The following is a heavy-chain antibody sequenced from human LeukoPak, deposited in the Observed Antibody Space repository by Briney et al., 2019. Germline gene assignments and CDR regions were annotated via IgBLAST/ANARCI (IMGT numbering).Heavy chain of an antibody. CDR3: AREEDTYYYDSSGYDDY. Sequence: GGSLRLSCAASGFTFSSYWMSWVRQAQGKGLEWVANIKQDGSEKYYVDSVKGRFTISRDNAKNSLYLQMNSLRAEDTAVYYCAREEDTYYYDSSGYDDYWGQGTLVTVSS. D-gene: IGHD3-22*01. V-gene: IGHV3-7*01. CDR1: GFTFSSYW. J-gene: IGHJ4*02. CDR2: IKQDGSEK.